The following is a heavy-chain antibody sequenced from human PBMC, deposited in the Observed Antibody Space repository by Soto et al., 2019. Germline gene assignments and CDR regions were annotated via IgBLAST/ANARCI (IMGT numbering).Heavy chain of an antibody. D-gene: IGHD5-18*01. CDR2: IYYSGST. CDR1: GGSISSGGYY. Sequence: PSETLSLTCTVSGGSISSGGYYWSWIRQHPGKGLEWIGYIYYSGSTYYNPSLKSRVTISVDTSKNQFSLKLSSVTAADTAVYYCARSGYSYGSYGMDVWGQGTTVTVSS. V-gene: IGHV4-31*03. J-gene: IGHJ6*02. CDR3: ARSGYSYGSYGMDV.